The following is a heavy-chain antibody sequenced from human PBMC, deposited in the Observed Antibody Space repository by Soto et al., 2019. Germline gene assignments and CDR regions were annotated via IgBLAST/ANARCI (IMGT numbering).Heavy chain of an antibody. J-gene: IGHJ4*02. D-gene: IGHD5-12*01. CDR3: ASRPRNGYNR. CDR2: IIPIFNTP. CDR1: GGSFSNSA. Sequence: QVQLVQSGADLKKPGSSVKVSCKSSGGSFSNSAVTWVRQAPGQGLEWMGGIIPIFNTPNYAQKFQGRVAFTADDSTATAYMELTSLTSEDTAVYYCASRPRNGYNRWGQGTLVTVSS. V-gene: IGHV1-69*01.